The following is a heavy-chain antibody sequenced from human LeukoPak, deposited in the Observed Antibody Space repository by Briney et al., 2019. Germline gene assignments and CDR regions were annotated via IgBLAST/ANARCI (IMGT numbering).Heavy chain of an antibody. V-gene: IGHV3-23*01. CDR1: GFTFSSHA. D-gene: IGHD6-13*01. J-gene: IGHJ4*02. Sequence: GGSLRLSCAASGFTFSSHAMSWVRQAPGKGLEWVSVIGTGIVDTYYADSVKGRFTISRDNPKNTVYLQLNSLRAEDTAVYYCTKRVAAPGRTYYFDHWGQGTLVIVSS. CDR3: TKRVAAPGRTYYFDH. CDR2: IGTGIVDT.